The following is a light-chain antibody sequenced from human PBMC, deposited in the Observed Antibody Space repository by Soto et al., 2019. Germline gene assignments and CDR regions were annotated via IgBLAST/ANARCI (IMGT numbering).Light chain of an antibody. Sequence: DIHLTQSPSSLSASVGDRVTITCRASQAITNNLAWYQQKPENPPRLLIYEESTLHSGVPSRFSGRKVGTQFILTIDSLQPEDFATYYCQQVKSYPRTFGGGTKVEIK. V-gene: IGKV1-9*01. CDR1: QAITNN. J-gene: IGKJ4*01. CDR2: EES. CDR3: QQVKSYPRT.